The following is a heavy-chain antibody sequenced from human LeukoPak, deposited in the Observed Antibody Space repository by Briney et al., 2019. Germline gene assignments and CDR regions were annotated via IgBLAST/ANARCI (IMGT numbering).Heavy chain of an antibody. CDR3: ARTRFDCSGGSCYGGWDY. CDR2: ISSSSSYI. V-gene: IGHV3-21*01. J-gene: IGHJ4*02. D-gene: IGHD2-15*01. CDR1: GFTFSSYS. Sequence: GGSLRLSCAASGFTFSSYSMNWVRQAPGKGLEWVSSISSSSSYIYYADSVKGRFTISRDDAKNSLYLQMNSLRAEDTAVYYCARTRFDCSGGSCYGGWDYWGQGTLVTVSS.